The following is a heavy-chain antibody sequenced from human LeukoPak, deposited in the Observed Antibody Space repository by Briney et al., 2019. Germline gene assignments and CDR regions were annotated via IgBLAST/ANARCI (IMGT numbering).Heavy chain of an antibody. J-gene: IGHJ3*02. CDR3: ARHKYSSGWPPEGAFDI. D-gene: IGHD6-19*01. CDR1: GYSISSGYY. Sequence: PSETLSLTCTVSGYSISSGYYWGWIRQPPGKGLEWIGSIYYSGSTYYNPSLKSRVTISVDTSKNQFSLRLSSVTAADTAVYYCARHKYSSGWPPEGAFDIWGQGTMVTVSS. CDR2: IYYSGST. V-gene: IGHV4-38-2*02.